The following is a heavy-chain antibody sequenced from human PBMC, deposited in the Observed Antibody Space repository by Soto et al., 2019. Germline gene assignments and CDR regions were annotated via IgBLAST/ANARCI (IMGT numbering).Heavy chain of an antibody. J-gene: IGHJ4*02. D-gene: IGHD5-12*01. CDR1: GDSINNYY. Sequence: SETLSLTXTVSGDSINNYYWSWMRLPAGKGLEWIGRIYSNGNTYYNPSLKSRVSMSVDTSKNQFSLILKTVTAADTAVYYCARGGAVATTAHFDHWGQGTLVTVSS. CDR2: IYSNGNT. V-gene: IGHV4-4*07. CDR3: ARGGAVATTAHFDH.